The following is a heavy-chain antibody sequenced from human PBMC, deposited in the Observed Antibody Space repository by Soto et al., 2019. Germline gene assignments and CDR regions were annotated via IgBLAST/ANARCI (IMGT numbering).Heavy chain of an antibody. CDR3: AKTYYDFWSGYPNYYYYGMDV. D-gene: IGHD3-3*01. J-gene: IGHJ6*02. CDR2: IKEDGSEI. Sequence: PGGSLRLSCAASGFTFSSSWMSWVRQAPGKGLEWVANIKEDGSEIHYVDSVKGRFTISRDNAKNCLYLQMSSLRVEDTGVYYCAKTYYDFWSGYPNYYYYGMDVRGQGTTVTVS. CDR1: GFTFSSSW. V-gene: IGHV3-7*02.